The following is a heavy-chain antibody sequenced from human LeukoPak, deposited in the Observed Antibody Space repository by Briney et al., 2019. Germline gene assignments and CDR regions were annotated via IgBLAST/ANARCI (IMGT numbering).Heavy chain of an antibody. CDR2: VYPGDSDS. CDR3: ARAHTRGYSYSYAFDI. D-gene: IGHD5-12*01. CDR1: GYSFTSYW. V-gene: IGHV5-51*01. J-gene: IGHJ3*02. Sequence: GESLKISCKGSGYSFTSYWIGWVRQLPGKGPEWMGIVYPGDSDSRYSPSFQGQVTISADNYMTPAHLQWSSLKASDTAMYYCARAHTRGYSYSYAFDIWGQGTMVTVSS.